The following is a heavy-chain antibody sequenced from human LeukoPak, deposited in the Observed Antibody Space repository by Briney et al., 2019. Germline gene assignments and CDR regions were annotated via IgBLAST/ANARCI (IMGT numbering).Heavy chain of an antibody. CDR3: TRKGSQWDFLVDY. D-gene: IGHD2/OR15-2a*01. V-gene: IGHV3-21*01. CDR1: GFTFSSYE. CDR2: ITSSGRYI. Sequence: GGSLRLSCAASGFTFSSYEMNWVRQAPGKGLEWVSSITSSGRYIYYADSVKGRFTISRDNSENSLYLQMDSLTAEDTAVYYCTRKGSQWDFLVDYWGQGTRVAVS. J-gene: IGHJ4*02.